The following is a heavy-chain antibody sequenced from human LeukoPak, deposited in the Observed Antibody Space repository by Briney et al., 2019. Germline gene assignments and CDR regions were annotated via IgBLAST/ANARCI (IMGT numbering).Heavy chain of an antibody. CDR2: IYYSGST. J-gene: IGHJ2*01. Sequence: SETLSLTCTVSGVGSISNYYWNWIRQSPRKGLEWIGNIYYSGSTNYNPSLQSRVTISVDTSKAQFSLWLSSVTAADTAIYYCARSPQDYYDGGDYIVTWYFDLWGRGTLVTVSS. CDR3: ARSPQDYYDGGDYIVTWYFDL. D-gene: IGHD2-21*02. CDR1: GVGSISNYY. V-gene: IGHV4-59*01.